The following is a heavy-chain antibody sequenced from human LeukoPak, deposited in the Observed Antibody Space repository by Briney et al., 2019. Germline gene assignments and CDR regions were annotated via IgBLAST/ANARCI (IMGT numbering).Heavy chain of an antibody. CDR3: ARNSFSYGFDY. J-gene: IGHJ4*02. CDR2: INHSGST. D-gene: IGHD3-10*01. CDR1: GGSFSGYY. V-gene: IGHV4-34*01. Sequence: PSETLSLTCAVYGGSFSGYYWSWIRQPPGKGLEWIGEINHSGSTNYNPSLKSRVTISVDTSKSQFSLKLSSVTAADTAVYYCARNSFSYGFDYWGQGTLVTVSS.